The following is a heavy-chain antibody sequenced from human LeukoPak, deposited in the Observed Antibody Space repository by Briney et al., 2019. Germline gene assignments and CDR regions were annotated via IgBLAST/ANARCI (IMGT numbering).Heavy chain of an antibody. CDR3: ARESIVVVPAAIPFGI. V-gene: IGHV1-18*01. Sequence: GASVKVSCKASGYTFTSYGISWVRQAPGQGLEWMGWISAYNGNTNYAQKLQGRVTMTTDTSTSTAYMELRSLRSDDTAVYYCARESIVVVPAAIPFGIWGQGTMVTVSS. CDR1: GYTFTSYG. D-gene: IGHD2-2*01. CDR2: ISAYNGNT. J-gene: IGHJ3*02.